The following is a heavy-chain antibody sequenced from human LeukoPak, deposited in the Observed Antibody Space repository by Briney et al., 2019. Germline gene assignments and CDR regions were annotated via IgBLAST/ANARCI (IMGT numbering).Heavy chain of an antibody. CDR2: ISDSGAST. D-gene: IGHD3-22*01. CDR1: GFIFSSYA. V-gene: IGHV3-23*01. Sequence: GGSLRLSCAAPGFIFSSYAMNWVRQAPGKGLEWVSAISDSGASTYYADSVKGRFTISRDNSKSTLYLQMNSLRAEDTAGYYCAKTYGSSGYYKGYFDSWGQGTLVTVSS. CDR3: AKTYGSSGYYKGYFDS. J-gene: IGHJ4*02.